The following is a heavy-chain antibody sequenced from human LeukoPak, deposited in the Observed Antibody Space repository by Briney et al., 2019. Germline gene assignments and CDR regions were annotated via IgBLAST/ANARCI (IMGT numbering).Heavy chain of an antibody. D-gene: IGHD1-7*01. CDR2: ISGSGGST. CDR1: GFTFSSYA. V-gene: IGHV3-23*01. Sequence: PGGSLRLSCAASGFTFSSYAMSWVRQAPGKGLEWVSAISGSGGSTYYADSVKGRFTISRDNSKNTLYLQMNSLRAEDTAVYYCARSRYNWNYEYFDYWGQGTLVTVSS. CDR3: ARSRYNWNYEYFDY. J-gene: IGHJ4*02.